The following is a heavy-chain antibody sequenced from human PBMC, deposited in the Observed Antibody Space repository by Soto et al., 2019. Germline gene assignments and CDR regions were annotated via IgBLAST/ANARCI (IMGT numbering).Heavy chain of an antibody. CDR1: GFNFSSYG. J-gene: IGHJ4*02. CDR3: AKDQEGDFDY. V-gene: IGHV3-30*18. CDR2: ISYDGSNK. Sequence: VHLMESGGGLVKPGGSLRLSCSASGFNFSSYGMHWVRQAPGKGLEWVAVISYDGSNKYYADSVKGRFTISRDNSKNTLYLQMNSLRAEDTAVYYCAKDQEGDFDYWGQGTLVTVSS.